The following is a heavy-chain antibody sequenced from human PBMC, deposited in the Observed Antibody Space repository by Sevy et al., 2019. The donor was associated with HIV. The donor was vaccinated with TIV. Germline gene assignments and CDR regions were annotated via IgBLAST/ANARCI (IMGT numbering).Heavy chain of an antibody. CDR3: ARERMIVVVPAALNWFDP. V-gene: IGHV3-23*01. Sequence: GGSLRLSCAASGFTFSSYAMSWVRQAPGKGLEWVSAISGSGGSTYYADSVKGRFTISRDNSKNTRYLQMNSLRAEDTAVYYCARERMIVVVPAALNWFDPWGQGTLVTVSS. J-gene: IGHJ5*02. D-gene: IGHD2-2*01. CDR2: ISGSGGST. CDR1: GFTFSSYA.